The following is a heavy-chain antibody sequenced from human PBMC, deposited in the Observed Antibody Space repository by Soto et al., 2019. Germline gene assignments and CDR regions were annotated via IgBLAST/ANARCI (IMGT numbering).Heavy chain of an antibody. Sequence: QVQLVQSGAEVKKPGASVKVSCKASGYTFTSYGISWVRQAPGQGLEGMGWISAYNGNTNYAQKLQGRVTMTTDTSTSTAYMELRSLRSDDTAVYYGARYRPVRRITIFGVVITGIDYWGQGTLVTVSS. D-gene: IGHD3-3*01. CDR3: ARYRPVRRITIFGVVITGIDY. V-gene: IGHV1-18*01. CDR2: ISAYNGNT. CDR1: GYTFTSYG. J-gene: IGHJ4*02.